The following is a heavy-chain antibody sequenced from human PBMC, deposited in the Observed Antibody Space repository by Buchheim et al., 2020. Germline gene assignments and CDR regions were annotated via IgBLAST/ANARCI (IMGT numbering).Heavy chain of an antibody. CDR3: ARIYCSSSSCAGYFDS. V-gene: IGHV1-69*06. Sequence: QVHLMQSGPEVKKSGSSVKVSCKASGGALSGYGFSWVRQAPGQGLEWMGGIIPMSGTSTYAERFQGRVQIIAAKSTNTGYMEMGSLRSEDTAVYFCARIYCSSSSCAGYFDSWGQGT. CDR1: GGALSGYG. D-gene: IGHD6-13*01. J-gene: IGHJ4*02. CDR2: IIPMSGTS.